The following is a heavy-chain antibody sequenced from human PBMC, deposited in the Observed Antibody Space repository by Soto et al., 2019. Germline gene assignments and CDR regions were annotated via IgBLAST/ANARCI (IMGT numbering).Heavy chain of an antibody. Sequence: QVQLVESGGGVVQPGRSLRLSCAASGFTFSSYAMHWVRQAPGKGLEWVAVISYDGSNKYYADSVKGRFTISRDNSKNTPYLQMNSLRAEDTAVYYCARDGYSGNGGGSWYWGQGTLVTVSS. CDR2: ISYDGSNK. D-gene: IGHD4-4*01. CDR1: GFTFSSYA. CDR3: ARDGYSGNGGGSWY. J-gene: IGHJ4*02. V-gene: IGHV3-30-3*01.